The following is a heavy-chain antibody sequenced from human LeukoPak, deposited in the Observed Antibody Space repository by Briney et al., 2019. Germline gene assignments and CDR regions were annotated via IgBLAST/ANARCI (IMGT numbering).Heavy chain of an antibody. D-gene: IGHD2-2*01. CDR2: IHYSGTT. V-gene: IGHV4-38-2*01. CDR3: ARGPTYQPIDY. Sequence: KPSETLSLSCAVSGYSINSGYCWGWIRQPPGKGLEWIASIHYSGTTYYNPSLKSRVTISVDTSKNHFSLKLSSVTAADTAVYYYARGPTYQPIDYWGQGTLVTVSS. J-gene: IGHJ4*02. CDR1: GYSINSGYC.